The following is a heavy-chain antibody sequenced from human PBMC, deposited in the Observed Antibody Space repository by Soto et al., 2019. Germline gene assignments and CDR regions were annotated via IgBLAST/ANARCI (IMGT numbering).Heavy chain of an antibody. CDR1: GFTFSSYW. D-gene: IGHD3-3*01. CDR2: ISGDGGST. Sequence: HPGGSLRLSCAASGFTFSSYWMHWVRQAPGKGLVWVSGISGDGGSTSYADSAKGRFTISRDNSKNTLYLQMNSLRAEDTAVYYCAKGFFWSGYYTIDYWGQGTLVTVSS. J-gene: IGHJ4*02. V-gene: IGHV3-74*01. CDR3: AKGFFWSGYYTIDY.